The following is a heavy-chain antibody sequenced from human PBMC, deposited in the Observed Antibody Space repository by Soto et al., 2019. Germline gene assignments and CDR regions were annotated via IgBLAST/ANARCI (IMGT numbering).Heavy chain of an antibody. D-gene: IGHD1-7*01. CDR1: GESFSGYY. CDR2: INHSGST. CDR3: ARGSGLTGTTSLDY. J-gene: IGHJ4*02. V-gene: IGHV4-34*01. Sequence: QVQLQQWGAGLLKPSETLSLTCAVYGESFSGYYWSWIRQPPGKGLEWIGEINHSGSTNYNPSLKSRVTISVDTSKNQFSLKLSSVTAADTAVYYCARGSGLTGTTSLDYWGQGTLVTVSS.